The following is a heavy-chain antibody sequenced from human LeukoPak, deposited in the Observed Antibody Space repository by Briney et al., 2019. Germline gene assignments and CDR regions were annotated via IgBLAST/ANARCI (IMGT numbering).Heavy chain of an antibody. CDR3: ARDRGNRGYSFNN. CDR1: GYPFTDYY. J-gene: IGHJ4*02. D-gene: IGHD5-18*01. Sequence: GASVRVSCKSSGYPFTDYYIHWVRQAPGQGLEWIGWINPTNGGTNYVQKFQGRVTMTRDTSISTAYMDLSSLRSDDTAVYYCARDRGNRGYSFNNRGQGTLVTVSS. V-gene: IGHV1-2*02. CDR2: INPTNGGT.